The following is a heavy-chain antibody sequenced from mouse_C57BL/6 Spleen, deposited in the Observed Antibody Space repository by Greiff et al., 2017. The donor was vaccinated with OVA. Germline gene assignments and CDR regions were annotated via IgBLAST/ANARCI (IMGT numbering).Heavy chain of an antibody. CDR3: ARRCTMVPYWYFDV. D-gene: IGHD2-2*01. CDR1: GYTFTGYW. CDR2: ILPGSGST. J-gene: IGHJ1*03. V-gene: IGHV1-9*01. Sequence: QVQLQQSGAELMKPGASVKLSCKATGYTFTGYWIEWVKQRPGHGLEWIGEILPGSGSTTYTEKFKGKATFTADTSSNTAYMQLSSLTTEDSAIYYCARRCTMVPYWYFDVWGTGTTVTVSS.